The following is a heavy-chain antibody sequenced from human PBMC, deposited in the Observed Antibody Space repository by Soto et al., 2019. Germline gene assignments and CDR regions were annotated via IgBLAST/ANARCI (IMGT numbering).Heavy chain of an antibody. D-gene: IGHD1-1*01. CDR3: ARGKGMEENYYYYGLDL. V-gene: IGHV1-3*01. CDR1: GYTFSTHA. CDR2: INGGTGQT. Sequence: QVQVVQSGAEVKKPGASVKISCKASGYTFSTHAMHWVRQAPGQSLEWMGWINGGTGQTKHSHRFQDRISITRDTSASTAYMELSSLRSEDTAVYYWARGKGMEENYYYYGLDLWGQGTTVTVSS. J-gene: IGHJ6*02.